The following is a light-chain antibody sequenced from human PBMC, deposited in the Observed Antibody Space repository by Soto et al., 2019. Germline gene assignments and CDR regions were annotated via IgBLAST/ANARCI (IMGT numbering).Light chain of an antibody. Sequence: EIHVTQSPSSLSASLGDTVTITCRTSQTISNYVHWYQHRPRKAPRLLIYAASTLQEGLPSRFSASGSGTLFTLPIGSLQSEDFATYYCYHSFGMAPSSFGPGTKVDI. CDR2: AAS. CDR3: YHSFGMAPSS. J-gene: IGKJ2*01. V-gene: IGKV1-39*01. CDR1: QTISNY.